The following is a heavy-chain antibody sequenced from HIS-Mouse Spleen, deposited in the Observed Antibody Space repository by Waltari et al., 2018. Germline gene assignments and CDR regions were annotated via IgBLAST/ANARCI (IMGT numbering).Heavy chain of an antibody. CDR3: TTEDLGTGDGYD. CDR1: GFTFSNAW. J-gene: IGHJ4*02. Sequence: EVQLVESGGGLVKPGGSLRLSCAASGFTFSNAWMSWVRKAPGEGREWGESSKSKNVGGPTDYAAPVKGRFTFSRDESKNTLNLQMNSLKTEDTGVYYCTTEDLGTGDGYDWGQGTLVTVAA. D-gene: IGHD7-27*01. CDR2: SKSKNVGGPT. V-gene: IGHV3-15*01.